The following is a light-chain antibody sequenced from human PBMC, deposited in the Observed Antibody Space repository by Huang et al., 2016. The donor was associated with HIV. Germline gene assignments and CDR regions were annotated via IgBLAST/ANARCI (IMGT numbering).Light chain of an antibody. Sequence: AVQLTQFPSSLSASVGDRVVITCRASQDISTSLAWYQQKPGMAPKLLISAASKLQSGVSTRFSGDSAGACFTLFITNVQPEDVATYYCQQLHDYPVTFGRGTRLDIK. CDR3: QQLHDYPVT. CDR2: AAS. J-gene: IGKJ5*01. V-gene: IGKV1D-13*01. CDR1: QDISTS.